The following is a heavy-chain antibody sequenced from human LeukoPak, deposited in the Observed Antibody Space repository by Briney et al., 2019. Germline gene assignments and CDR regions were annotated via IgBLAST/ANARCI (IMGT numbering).Heavy chain of an antibody. Sequence: GGSLRLSCAASGFTFSSYAMSWVRQAPGKGLEWVSAISGSGGSTYYADSVKGRFTISRDNSKNTLYLQMNRLRAEDTAVYYCAKLSLYYYGSGSYYDYWGQGTLVTVSS. V-gene: IGHV3-23*01. CDR3: AKLSLYYYGSGSYYDY. CDR1: GFTFSSYA. J-gene: IGHJ4*02. D-gene: IGHD3-10*01. CDR2: ISGSGGST.